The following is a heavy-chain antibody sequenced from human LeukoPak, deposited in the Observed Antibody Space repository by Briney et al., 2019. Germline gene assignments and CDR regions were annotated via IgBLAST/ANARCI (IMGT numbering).Heavy chain of an antibody. J-gene: IGHJ4*02. CDR2: IYSGGST. Sequence: PGGSLRLSCAASGFTVSSNYMSWVRQAPGKGLEWVSVIYSGGSTYYADSVKGRSTISRDNSKNTLYLQMNSLRAEDTAVYYCARGRYSSGWAFDYWGQGTLVTVSS. CDR1: GFTVSSNY. V-gene: IGHV3-53*01. CDR3: ARGRYSSGWAFDY. D-gene: IGHD6-19*01.